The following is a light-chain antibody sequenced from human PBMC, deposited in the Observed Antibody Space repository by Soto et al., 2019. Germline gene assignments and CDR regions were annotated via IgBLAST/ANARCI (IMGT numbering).Light chain of an antibody. CDR3: SPNNSNSTL. CDR2: DVS. Sequence: QSVLTQPASVSGSPGQSITISCTGTSSDVGGYNYVSWYQQHPGKAPKLMIYDVSNRPSGVSNRFSGSKSGNTASLTISGPQAGDEADYYCSPNNSNSTLFGGGTQLPVL. CDR1: SSDVGGYNY. J-gene: IGLJ3*02. V-gene: IGLV2-14*01.